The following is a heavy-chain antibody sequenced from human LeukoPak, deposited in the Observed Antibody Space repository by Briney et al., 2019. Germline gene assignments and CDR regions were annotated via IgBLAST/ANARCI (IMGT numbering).Heavy chain of an antibody. CDR1: GFTFTNYW. CDR2: IKQDRSEK. V-gene: IGHV3-7*01. J-gene: IGHJ4*02. CDR3: ARLREIPVFGVVTKSTSYFDY. Sequence: GGSLRLSCAASGFTFTNYWMSWVRPAPGKGLELVANIKQDRSEKYYVDSVKGRFTISRDNAKNSLYLQMNRLRADDTAVYYCARLREIPVFGVVTKSTSYFDYWGQGTLVTVSS. D-gene: IGHD3-3*01.